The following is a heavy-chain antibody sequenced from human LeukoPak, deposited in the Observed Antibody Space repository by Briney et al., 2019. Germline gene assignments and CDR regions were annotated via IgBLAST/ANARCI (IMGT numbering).Heavy chain of an antibody. CDR3: SRHVYSSSWYGGFDI. J-gene: IGHJ3*02. CDR1: GYSFTSYW. CDR2: IDPSDFYI. D-gene: IGHD6-13*01. V-gene: IGHV5-10-1*01. Sequence: GESLKISCKGSGYSFTSYWIGWVRQMPGKGLEWMGRIDPSDFYINYNPSFQGHVTISADKSISTAYLQWNSLKASDTAIYYCSRHVYSSSWYGGFDIWGQGTMVTVSP.